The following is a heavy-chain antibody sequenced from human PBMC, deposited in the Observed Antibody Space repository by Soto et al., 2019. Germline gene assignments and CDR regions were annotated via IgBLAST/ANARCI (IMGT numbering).Heavy chain of an antibody. CDR2: ISYDGSNK. V-gene: IGHV3-30*18. CDR1: GFTFSSYG. Sequence: SLRLSCAASGFTFSSYGMHWVRQAPGKGLEWVAVISYDGSNKYYADSVKGRFTISRDNSKNTLYLQMNSLRAEDTAVYYCAKGYDYDSSGYYYVPFDEWGQGTLVTVSS. CDR3: AKGYDYDSSGYYYVPFDE. D-gene: IGHD3-22*01. J-gene: IGHJ4*02.